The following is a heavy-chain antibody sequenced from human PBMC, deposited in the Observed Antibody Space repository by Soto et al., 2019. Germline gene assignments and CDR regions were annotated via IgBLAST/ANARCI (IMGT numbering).Heavy chain of an antibody. V-gene: IGHV1-8*01. J-gene: IGHJ4*02. Sequence: RQATGQGLEWIGWMNPHSGDTGFAQRFQGRVTVTRNTSINTAYMELRSLRSQDTAVYYCAKVFYYYDSSGYYYFDYWGQGTLVTVSS. D-gene: IGHD3-22*01. CDR2: MNPHSGDT. CDR3: AKVFYYYDSSGYYYFDY.